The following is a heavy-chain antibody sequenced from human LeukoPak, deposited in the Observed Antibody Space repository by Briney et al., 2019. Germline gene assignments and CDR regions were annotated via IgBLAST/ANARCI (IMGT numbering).Heavy chain of an antibody. J-gene: IGHJ4*02. CDR3: ARRAGYCSGDSCYADY. Sequence: GGSLRLSCAASGFTFSSYSMNWVRQAPGKGLGWVSSISSSSSYMYYADSVKGRFTISRDNAKNSLYLQMNSLRAEDTAVYYCARRAGYCSGDSCYADYWGQGTLVTVSS. CDR2: ISSSSSYM. CDR1: GFTFSSYS. V-gene: IGHV3-21*01. D-gene: IGHD2-15*01.